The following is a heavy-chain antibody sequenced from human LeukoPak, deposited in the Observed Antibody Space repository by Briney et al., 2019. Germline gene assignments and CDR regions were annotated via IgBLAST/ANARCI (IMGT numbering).Heavy chain of an antibody. D-gene: IGHD6-13*01. Sequence: ASVKVSCKASGYTFTSYGISWVRQAPGQGLEWMGWISAYNGNTNYAQKLQGRVTMTTDTSTSTAYMELRSLRSDDTAVYYCARNVASSSWSNWFDPWGQGTLVTVSA. CDR3: ARNVASSSWSNWFDP. CDR1: GYTFTSYG. J-gene: IGHJ5*02. CDR2: ISAYNGNT. V-gene: IGHV1-18*01.